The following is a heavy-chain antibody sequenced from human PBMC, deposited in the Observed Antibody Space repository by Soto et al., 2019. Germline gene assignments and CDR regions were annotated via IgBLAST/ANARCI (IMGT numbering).Heavy chain of an antibody. D-gene: IGHD3-3*01. CDR3: AKDKVPYYDFWSGQRWFDP. Sequence: GGSLRLSCAASGFTFSIHGMHWVRQTPGKGLEWVAVISNDGNKKYYVESVEGRFSISRDNSKSIVYLQMNNVRIEDTAKYYCAKDKVPYYDFWSGQRWFDPWGQGTQVTVSS. CDR1: GFTFSIHG. V-gene: IGHV3-30*18. CDR2: ISNDGNKK. J-gene: IGHJ5*02.